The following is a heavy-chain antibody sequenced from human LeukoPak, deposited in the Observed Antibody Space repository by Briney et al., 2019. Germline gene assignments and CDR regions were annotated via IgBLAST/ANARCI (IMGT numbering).Heavy chain of an antibody. Sequence: GASVKVSCEASGYTFTGYYIHWVRQAPGQGLQWMGWINPKSGDTKYAQKFQGRVTMTRDTSISTVYMELSGLGSEDTAVYYCARDLNSSENIWGQGTMVTVSS. CDR1: GYTFTGYY. J-gene: IGHJ3*02. CDR2: INPKSGDT. D-gene: IGHD6-19*01. CDR3: ARDLNSSENI. V-gene: IGHV1-2*02.